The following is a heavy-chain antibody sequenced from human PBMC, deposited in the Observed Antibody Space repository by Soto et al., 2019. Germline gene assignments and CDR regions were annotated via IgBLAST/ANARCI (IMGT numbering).Heavy chain of an antibody. CDR1: GFTVSSNY. D-gene: IGHD3-3*01. V-gene: IGHV3-66*01. CDR2: IYSGGST. CDR3: ATSIFGVVPFDY. J-gene: IGHJ4*02. Sequence: EVQLVESGGGLVQPGGSLRLSCAASGFTVSSNYMSWVRQAPGKGLEWVSVIYSGGSTYYADSVKGRFTISRDNSKNTLYLQMNSLRAEDTAVYYWATSIFGVVPFDYWGQGTLVTVSS.